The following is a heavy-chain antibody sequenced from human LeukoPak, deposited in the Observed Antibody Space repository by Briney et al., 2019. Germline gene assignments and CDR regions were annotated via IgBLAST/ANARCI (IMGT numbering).Heavy chain of an antibody. CDR3: ARVVVPAAMGYYYYYMDV. CDR2: IYYSGST. Sequence: PSETLSLTCTVSGYSISSSHYWSWIRQPPGKGLEWIGYIYYSGSTNYNPSLKSRVTISVDTSKNQFSLKLSSVTAADTAVYYCARVVVPAAMGYYYYYMDVWGKGTTVTVSS. CDR1: GYSISSSHY. J-gene: IGHJ6*03. D-gene: IGHD2-2*01. V-gene: IGHV4-59*11.